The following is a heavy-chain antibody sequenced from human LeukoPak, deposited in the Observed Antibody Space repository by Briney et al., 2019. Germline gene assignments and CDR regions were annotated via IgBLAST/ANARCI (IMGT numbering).Heavy chain of an antibody. CDR2: ISSSGSTI. CDR3: AELGITMIGGV. CDR1: GFTVSSNS. D-gene: IGHD3-10*02. Sequence: GGSLRLSCTVPGFTVSSNSMSWVRQAPGKGLEWVSYISSSGSTIYYADSVKGRFTTSRDNAKNSLYLQMNSLRAEDTAVYYCAELGITMIGGVWGKGTTVTISS. V-gene: IGHV3-48*04. J-gene: IGHJ6*04.